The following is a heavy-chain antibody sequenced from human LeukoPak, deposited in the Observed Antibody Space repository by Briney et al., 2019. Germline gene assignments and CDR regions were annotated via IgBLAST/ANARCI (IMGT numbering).Heavy chain of an antibody. V-gene: IGHV3-66*01. D-gene: IGHD4-11*01. CDR3: ARGPTFDC. Sequence: GGSLRLSCAVSGFSVSTKYMSWARQAPGKGLEWVSVIYSGGTTYYADSVKGRFTISRDNSKNTLYLQMNSLRAEDTAVYFCARGPTFDCWGQGTLLTVSS. CDR1: GFSVSTKY. J-gene: IGHJ4*02. CDR2: IYSGGTT.